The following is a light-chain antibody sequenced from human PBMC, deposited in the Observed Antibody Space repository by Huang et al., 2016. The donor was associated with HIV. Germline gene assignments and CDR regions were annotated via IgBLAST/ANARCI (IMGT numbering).Light chain of an antibody. CDR1: QSLVYRYGNTY. CDR2: KVS. V-gene: IGKV2-30*01. CDR3: MQSTHMYT. J-gene: IGKJ2*01. Sequence: DVALTQSPLSLPVTLGQPASISCRSTQSLVYRYGNTYLTWFQQRPGQSPRRLISKVSNRDSGVPVRFSGSGSGTDFTLKISRVEAEDVGVYYCMQSTHMYTFGQGTKLEIK.